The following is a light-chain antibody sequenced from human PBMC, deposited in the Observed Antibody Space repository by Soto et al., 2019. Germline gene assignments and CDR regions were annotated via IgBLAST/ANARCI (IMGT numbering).Light chain of an antibody. CDR1: QSISHF. J-gene: IGKJ1*01. V-gene: IGKV1-5*01. CDR3: QHYNSYSQA. CDR2: DAS. Sequence: DIQLTQPPSPLSASMGYRFTITCRASQSISHFLAWNQQKPGKVPKLLIYDASNLGSGVPSRFSGSGSGTDFTLTISGLQPDDFPTYYCQHYNSYSQAFGQGSKVDIK.